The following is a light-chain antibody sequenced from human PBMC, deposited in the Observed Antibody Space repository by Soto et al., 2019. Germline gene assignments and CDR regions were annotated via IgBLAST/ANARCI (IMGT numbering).Light chain of an antibody. V-gene: IGKV3D-15*01. Sequence: EIVMTQSPATLSVSPGERATLSCRASQSVSSNLAWYQQKPGQAPRLLINGASTRATGIPARFSGIGSGTEFTLTISSLQSEDFAVYYCQQYNNWLTFGGGTKVEIK. CDR3: QQYNNWLT. CDR2: GAS. CDR1: QSVSSN. J-gene: IGKJ4*01.